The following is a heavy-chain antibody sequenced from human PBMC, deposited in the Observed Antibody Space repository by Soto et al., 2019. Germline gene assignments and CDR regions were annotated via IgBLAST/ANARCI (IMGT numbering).Heavy chain of an antibody. Sequence: GGSLRLSCAASGFTFSNYAMNWVRQAPGKGLEWVSAVSGSGGSTYYADSVKGRFTTSRDNSRNTLSLQMNTLRAEDTAVYYCAKGRGLQSPSYDMDVWGQGTTVTVSS. D-gene: IGHD4-4*01. CDR3: AKGRGLQSPSYDMDV. V-gene: IGHV3-23*01. CDR1: GFTFSNYA. CDR2: VSGSGGST. J-gene: IGHJ6*02.